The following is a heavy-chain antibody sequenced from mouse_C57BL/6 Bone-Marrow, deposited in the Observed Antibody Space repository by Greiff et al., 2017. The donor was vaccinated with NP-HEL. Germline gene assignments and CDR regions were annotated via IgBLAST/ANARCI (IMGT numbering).Heavy chain of an antibody. CDR2: FYPGSGSI. V-gene: IGHV1-62-2*01. J-gene: IGHJ2*01. D-gene: IGHD1-1*01. CDR3: AMRGITTVVADY. Sequence: QVQLQQSGAELVKPGASVKLSCKASGYTFTEYTIHWVKQRSGQGLEWIGWFYPGSGSIKYNEKFKDKATLTVDKSSSTAYMQLSSLTSEDSAVYDCAMRGITTVVADYWGQGTTLTVSS. CDR1: GYTFTEYT.